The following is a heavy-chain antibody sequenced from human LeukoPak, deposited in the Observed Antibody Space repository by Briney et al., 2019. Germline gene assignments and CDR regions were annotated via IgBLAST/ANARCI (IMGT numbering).Heavy chain of an antibody. J-gene: IGHJ4*02. Sequence: GASVKVSCKASGYTFTGYLMHWVRQAPGQGLEWMGWIDPNSGGTNYAQKFQGRVTMTRDTPINTAFMELSRLRSDDSAVYYCASAAVYGDPTNPYFDYWGQGTLVTVSS. CDR2: IDPNSGGT. CDR3: ASAAVYGDPTNPYFDY. V-gene: IGHV1-2*02. CDR1: GYTFTGYL. D-gene: IGHD4-17*01.